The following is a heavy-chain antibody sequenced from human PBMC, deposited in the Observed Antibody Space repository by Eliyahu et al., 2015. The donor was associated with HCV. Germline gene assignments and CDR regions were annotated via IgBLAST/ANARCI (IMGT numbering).Heavy chain of an antibody. J-gene: IGHJ3*02. V-gene: IGHV3-15*05. CDR3: TTGKWGVGAFDI. D-gene: IGHD3-16*01. Sequence: EVQLVEFGGGLVKPGGSLRLSCAASGFPFXNVWMSWVRQAPGKGLEWVALVKTRTDGGTSAYAAPVKGRFTISRDDSENTLHLQMITLKTEDTAVYYCTTGKWGVGAFDIWGQGTMVTVSS. CDR2: VKTRTDGGTS. CDR1: GFPFXNVW.